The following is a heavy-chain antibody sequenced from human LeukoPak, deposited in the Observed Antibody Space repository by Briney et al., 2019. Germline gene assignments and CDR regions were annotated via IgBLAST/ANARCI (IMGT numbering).Heavy chain of an antibody. Sequence: GGSLRLSCAASGFTFSNYAMHWVRQAPGKGLEWVAVISYDGSNKYYADSVKGRFTISRDNSKNTLYLQMNSLRAEDTAVYYCARASTMVRGVIDYWGQGTLVTVSS. J-gene: IGHJ4*02. V-gene: IGHV3-30-3*01. D-gene: IGHD3-10*01. CDR2: ISYDGSNK. CDR3: ARASTMVRGVIDY. CDR1: GFTFSNYA.